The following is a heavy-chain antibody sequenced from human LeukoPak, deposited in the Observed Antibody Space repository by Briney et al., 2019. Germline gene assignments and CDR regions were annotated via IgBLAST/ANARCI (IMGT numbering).Heavy chain of an antibody. CDR1: GGTFSSYA. Sequence: ASVKVSCKASGGTFSSYAISWVRQAPGQGLEWMGGIIPIFGTANYAQKFQGRVTITADESTSTAYMELSSLRSEDTAVYYCARALGRSIVVVPAAPPYYYCYYMDVWGKGTTVTVSS. CDR2: IIPIFGTA. J-gene: IGHJ6*03. V-gene: IGHV1-69*13. D-gene: IGHD2-2*01. CDR3: ARALGRSIVVVPAAPPYYYCYYMDV.